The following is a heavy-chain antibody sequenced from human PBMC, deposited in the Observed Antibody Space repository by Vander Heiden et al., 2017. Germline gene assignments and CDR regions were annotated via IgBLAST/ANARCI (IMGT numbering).Heavy chain of an antibody. CDR3: AKDGGSYPKRLGYFDY. CDR2: ISYDGSNK. J-gene: IGHJ4*02. V-gene: IGHV3-30*18. Sequence: QVQLVESGGGVVKPGRSLRLSCAASVFSFSSYGMHWVRQAPGKGLEWVAVISYDGSNKYYADSVKGRFTISRDNSKNTLYLQMNSLRAEDTAVYYCAKDGGSYPKRLGYFDYWGQGTLVTVSS. CDR1: VFSFSSYG. D-gene: IGHD1-26*01.